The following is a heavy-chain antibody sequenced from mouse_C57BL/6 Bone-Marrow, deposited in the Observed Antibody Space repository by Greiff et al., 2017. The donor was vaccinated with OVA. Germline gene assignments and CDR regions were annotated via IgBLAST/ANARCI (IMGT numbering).Heavy chain of an antibody. V-gene: IGHV1-62-2*01. CDR2: FYPGSGSI. CDR1: GYTFTEYT. Sequence: VQLQQSGAELVKPGASVKLSCKASGYTFTEYTIHWVKQRSGQGLEWIGWFYPGSGSIKYNEKFKDKATLTADKSSSTVYLELSRLTSEDPAVYFCARHEGRPYSGSSSAWLAYGAQGTLVTVSA. D-gene: IGHD1-1*01. CDR3: ARHEGRPYSGSSSAWLAY. J-gene: IGHJ3*01.